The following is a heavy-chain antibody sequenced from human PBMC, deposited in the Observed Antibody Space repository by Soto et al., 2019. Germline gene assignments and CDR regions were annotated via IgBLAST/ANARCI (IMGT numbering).Heavy chain of an antibody. CDR2: IKQDGSEK. V-gene: IGHV3-7*03. CDR1: GFTFSSYW. J-gene: IGHJ3*02. Sequence: GGSLRLSCAASGFTFSSYWMSWVRQAPGKGLEWGANIKQDGSEKYYVDSVKGRFTISRDNAKNSLYLQMNSLRAEDTAVYYCAREPTGHAFDIWGQGTMVTVSS. CDR3: AREPTGHAFDI.